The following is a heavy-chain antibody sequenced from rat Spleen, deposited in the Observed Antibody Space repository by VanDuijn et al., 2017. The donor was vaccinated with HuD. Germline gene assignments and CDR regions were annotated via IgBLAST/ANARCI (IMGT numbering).Heavy chain of an antibody. V-gene: IGHV5-25*01. CDR1: GFTFSNYG. J-gene: IGHJ4*01. D-gene: IGHD1-7*01. Sequence: EVELVESGGGLVQPGRSMKLSCAASGFTFSNYGMAWVRQAPTKGLEWVASISTSGGSTYYRDSVKGRFTISRDNAKSTLYLQMDSLRSEDTATYYCTTRWRLTSDVMDAWGQGASVTVSS. CDR3: TTRWRLTSDVMDA. CDR2: ISTSGGST.